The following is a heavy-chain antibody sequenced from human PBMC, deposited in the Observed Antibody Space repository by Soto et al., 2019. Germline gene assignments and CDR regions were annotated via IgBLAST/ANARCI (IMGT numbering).Heavy chain of an antibody. V-gene: IGHV1-8*01. CDR3: AGGNSDIVVVVAATPNAFDI. Sequence: ASVKVSCKASGYTFTSYDINWVRQATGQGLEWMGWMNPNSGNTGYAQKFQGRVTMTRNTSISTAYMELSSLRSEDTAVYYCAGGNSDIVVVVAATPNAFDIWGQGTMVTVSS. J-gene: IGHJ3*02. D-gene: IGHD2-15*01. CDR1: GYTFTSYD. CDR2: MNPNSGNT.